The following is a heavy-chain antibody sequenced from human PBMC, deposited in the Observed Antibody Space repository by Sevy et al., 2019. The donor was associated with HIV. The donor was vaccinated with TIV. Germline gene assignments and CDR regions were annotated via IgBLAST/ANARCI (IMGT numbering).Heavy chain of an antibody. CDR1: GFTFSSYA. Sequence: GGSLRLSCAASGFTFSSYAMHWVRQAPGKGLEWVAVISYDGSNKYYADSVKGRFTISRDNSKNTLYLQMNSLRAEDTAVYYCARDRAYGSGRGAVEFQHWGQGTLVTVSS. J-gene: IGHJ1*01. V-gene: IGHV3-30-3*01. CDR3: ARDRAYGSGRGAVEFQH. D-gene: IGHD6-19*01. CDR2: ISYDGSNK.